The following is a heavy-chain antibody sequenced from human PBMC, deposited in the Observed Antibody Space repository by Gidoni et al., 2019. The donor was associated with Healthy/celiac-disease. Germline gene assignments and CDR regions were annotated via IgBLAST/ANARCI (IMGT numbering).Heavy chain of an antibody. J-gene: IGHJ4*02. Sequence: QVTLKESGPVLVKPTETLTLTCTVPGFSLSNARMGVSWIRQPPGKALEWLAHIFSNDEKSYSTSLKSRLTISKDTSKSQVVLTMTNMDPVDTATYYCARRPCSSTSCRYYFDYWGQGTLVTVSS. CDR2: IFSNDEK. D-gene: IGHD2-2*01. CDR3: ARRPCSSTSCRYYFDY. CDR1: GFSLSNARMG. V-gene: IGHV2-26*01.